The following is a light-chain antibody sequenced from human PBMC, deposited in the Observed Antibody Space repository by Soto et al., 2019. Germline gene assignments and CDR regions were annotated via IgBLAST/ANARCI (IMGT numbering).Light chain of an antibody. V-gene: IGKV3-20*01. CDR1: QSVSSSY. Sequence: EIVLTQSPGTLSLSPGERATLSCRASQSVSSSYLAWYQQKPGQAPRLLIYGASSRATGIPDRLSGSGSGTDFTLTIIRLETEDFAVYYCQQYGRSPRVTFGAGTKVEIK. J-gene: IGKJ4*01. CDR3: QQYGRSPRVT. CDR2: GAS.